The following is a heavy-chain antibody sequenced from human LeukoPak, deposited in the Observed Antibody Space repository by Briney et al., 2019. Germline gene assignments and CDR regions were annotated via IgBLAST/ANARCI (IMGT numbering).Heavy chain of an antibody. V-gene: IGHV3-7*01. CDR1: GFTSSSYC. D-gene: IGHD6-19*01. Sequence: GGSLRLSCAVSGFTSSSYCRSWVRQAPGKGLEWVANIKQDGSEKYYVDSVKGRFTISRDNAKNSLYLQMNSLRAEDTAVYYCAKDLASSGRYQLHFWGQGTLVTVSS. CDR3: AKDLASSGRYQLHF. CDR2: IKQDGSEK. J-gene: IGHJ4*02.